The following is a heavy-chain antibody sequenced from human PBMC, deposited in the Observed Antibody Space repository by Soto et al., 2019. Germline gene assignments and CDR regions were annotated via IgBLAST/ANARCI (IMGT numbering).Heavy chain of an antibody. V-gene: IGHV3-30-3*01. CDR1: GFTFSSYA. CDR2: ISYDGSNK. Sequence: QVQLVESGGGVVQPGRSLRLSCAASGFTFSSYAMHWVRQAPGKGLEWVAVISYDGSNKYYADSVKGRFTISRDNSKNTLYLQINSLRAEDTAEYYCASPRLSSDGTTPIDYWGQGTLVTFSS. J-gene: IGHJ4*02. D-gene: IGHD1-1*01. CDR3: ASPRLSSDGTTPIDY.